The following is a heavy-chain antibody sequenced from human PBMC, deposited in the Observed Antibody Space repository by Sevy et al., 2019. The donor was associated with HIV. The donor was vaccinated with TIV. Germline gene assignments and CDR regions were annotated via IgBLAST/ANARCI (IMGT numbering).Heavy chain of an antibody. V-gene: IGHV3-23*01. CDR1: GFTFSSFA. D-gene: IGHD4-17*01. Sequence: GGSLRLSCAAAGFTFSSFAMSWVRQAPGKGLEWVSGISTSGGSTYYTDSVKGRFTISRDNSKNTSYLQMKSLRAEDTAVYYCAKGGFRDGDYPYYFDYWGQGTLVTVSS. CDR3: AKGGFRDGDYPYYFDY. CDR2: ISTSGGST. J-gene: IGHJ4*02.